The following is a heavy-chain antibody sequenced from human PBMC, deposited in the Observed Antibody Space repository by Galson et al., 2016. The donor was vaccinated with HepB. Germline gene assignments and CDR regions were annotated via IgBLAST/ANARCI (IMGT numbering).Heavy chain of an antibody. CDR1: GSGYTFTNYY. Sequence: SVKVSCKASGSGYTFTNYYMHWVRQAPGQGLEWMGIITPTGGTTSYAQKFQGRVTMTRDTSTSTVFMELSSLRSDDTAVYSCARDPVPVSGYPSGMDVWGQGTTVFVSS. D-gene: IGHD5-18*01. V-gene: IGHV1-46*01. CDR2: ITPTGGTT. CDR3: ARDPVPVSGYPSGMDV. J-gene: IGHJ6*02.